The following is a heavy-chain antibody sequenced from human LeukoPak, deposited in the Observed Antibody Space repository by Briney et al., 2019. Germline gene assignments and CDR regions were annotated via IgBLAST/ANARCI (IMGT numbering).Heavy chain of an antibody. CDR1: GGSISSGGYS. Sequence: SETLSLTCAVSGGSISSGGYSWGWIRQPPGKGLEIIGYIYHTWSTNYNPSLKSRVAISVDRSKNQLSLKLTSVTAADTAVYYCARGSVYDSSTFDIWGQGTMVTVS. J-gene: IGHJ3*02. CDR2: IYHTWST. D-gene: IGHD3-22*01. CDR3: ARGSVYDSSTFDI. V-gene: IGHV4-30-2*01.